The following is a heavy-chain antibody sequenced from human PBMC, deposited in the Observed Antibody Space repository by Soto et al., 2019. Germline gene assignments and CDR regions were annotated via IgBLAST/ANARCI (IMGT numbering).Heavy chain of an antibody. J-gene: IGHJ5*02. V-gene: IGHV4-39*01. CDR1: GGSISSSSYY. Sequence: SETLSLTCTVSGGSISSSSYYWGWIRQPPGKGLEWIGSIYYSGSTYYNPSLKSRVTISVDTSKNQFSLKLSSVTAADTAVYYCPRQKYSSGRNNWFDPWGQGTLVTVSS. D-gene: IGHD6-19*01. CDR3: PRQKYSSGRNNWFDP. CDR2: IYYSGST.